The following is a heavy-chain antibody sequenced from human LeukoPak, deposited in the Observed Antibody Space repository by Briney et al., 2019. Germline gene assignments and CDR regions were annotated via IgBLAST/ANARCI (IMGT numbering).Heavy chain of an antibody. V-gene: IGHV4-59*01. D-gene: IGHD2-21*01. CDR1: GGSISSYY. CDR2: IYYSGST. Sequence: SETLSLTCTVSGGSISSYYWSWIRQPPGKGLEWIGYIYYSGSTNYNPSLKSRVTISVDTSKNQFSLKLSSVTAADTAVYYCARLIVTDAFDIWGQGTMITVSS. CDR3: ARLIVTDAFDI. J-gene: IGHJ3*02.